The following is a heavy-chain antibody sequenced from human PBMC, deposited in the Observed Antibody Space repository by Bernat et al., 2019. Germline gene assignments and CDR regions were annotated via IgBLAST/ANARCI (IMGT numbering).Heavy chain of an antibody. CDR1: GFTVSSNY. J-gene: IGHJ4*02. CDR3: ARPRTTYSSSWYGLVY. D-gene: IGHD6-13*01. Sequence: EVQLVESGGGLVQPGGSLRLSCAASGFTVSSNYMSWVRQAPGKGLEWVSVIYSGGSTYYADSVKGRFTISRDNSKNTLYLQMNSLRAEDAAVYYCARPRTTYSSSWYGLVYWGQGTLVTVSS. CDR2: IYSGGST. V-gene: IGHV3-66*01.